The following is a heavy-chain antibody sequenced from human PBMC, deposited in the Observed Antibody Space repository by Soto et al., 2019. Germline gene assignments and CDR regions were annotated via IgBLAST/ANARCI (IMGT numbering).Heavy chain of an antibody. Sequence: GGSLRLSCAASGFTFYDYGMSWVRQAPGKGLEWVSGINWNGGSTGYADSVKGRFTISRDNAKNSLYLQMNSLRAEDTALYYCARVGVGPVVHYGSGSHPRRYYYYYGMDVWGQGTTVTVSS. CDR3: ARVGVGPVVHYGSGSHPRRYYYYYGMDV. D-gene: IGHD3-10*01. CDR2: INWNGGST. CDR1: GFTFYDYG. J-gene: IGHJ6*02. V-gene: IGHV3-20*04.